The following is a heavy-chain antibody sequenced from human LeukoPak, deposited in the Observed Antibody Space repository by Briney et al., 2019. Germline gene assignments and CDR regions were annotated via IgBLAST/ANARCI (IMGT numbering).Heavy chain of an antibody. Sequence: GGSLRLSCAASGFTFSSYAMHWVRQAPGKGLEGVAVISCDGSNKYYADSVKGRFTISRDNSKNTLYLQMNSLRAEDTAVYYCARDLEGDYGNYWGQGTLVTVSS. J-gene: IGHJ4*02. CDR2: ISCDGSNK. CDR3: ARDLEGDYGNY. CDR1: GFTFSSYA. V-gene: IGHV3-30*04. D-gene: IGHD3-16*01.